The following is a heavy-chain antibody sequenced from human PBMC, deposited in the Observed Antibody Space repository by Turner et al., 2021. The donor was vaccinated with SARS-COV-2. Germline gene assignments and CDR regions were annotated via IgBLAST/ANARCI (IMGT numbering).Heavy chain of an antibody. V-gene: IGHV1-8*01. CDR3: ARTFTAMVRVDY. Sequence: QVQLVQSGAEVKKPGASVKVSCKASGYTFTSYDIDINWVRQATGQGLEWMGWMNPNSGNTGYAQKFQGRVTMTRNTSISTAYMELSSLRSEDTAVYYCARTFTAMVRVDYWGQGTLVTVSS. CDR1: GYTFTSYD. CDR2: MNPNSGNT. D-gene: IGHD5-18*01. J-gene: IGHJ4*02.